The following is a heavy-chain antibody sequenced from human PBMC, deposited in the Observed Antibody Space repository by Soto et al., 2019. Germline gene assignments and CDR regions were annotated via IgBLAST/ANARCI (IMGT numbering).Heavy chain of an antibody. Sequence: ASVKVSCQASRYTFSSSGINWVRPSPGKGLEWMGWVSPYTGNTNHAQKLQGRVTMTTDTATRTAYMELRSLRSDDTAVYYCARTIKSSYYYDSSGPNNYGGQGTLVTVSS. D-gene: IGHD3-22*01. J-gene: IGHJ4*02. CDR2: VSPYTGNT. V-gene: IGHV1-18*01. CDR3: ARTIKSSYYYDSSGPNNY. CDR1: RYTFSSSG.